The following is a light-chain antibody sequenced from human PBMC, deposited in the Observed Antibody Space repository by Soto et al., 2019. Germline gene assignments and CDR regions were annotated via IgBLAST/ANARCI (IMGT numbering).Light chain of an antibody. CDR2: GAS. Sequence: EIVLTQSPGTLSLYPGERATLSCRASQSVSSNYLAWYQQKPGQAPRLLIYGASSRATGIPDRFSGSGSRTEFTLNISRLEPEDFAVYYCQHYGRSAYTFGVATTLEIK. CDR3: QHYGRSAYT. J-gene: IGKJ2*01. V-gene: IGKV3-20*01. CDR1: QSVSSNY.